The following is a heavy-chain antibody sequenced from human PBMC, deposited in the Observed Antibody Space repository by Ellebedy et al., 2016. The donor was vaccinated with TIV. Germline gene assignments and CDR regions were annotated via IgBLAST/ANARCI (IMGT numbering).Heavy chain of an antibody. V-gene: IGHV1-18*04. CDR1: GYTFPNYG. D-gene: IGHD2-2*01. CDR3: ARDVPADAAALLDY. Sequence: AASVKVSCKASGYTFPNYGVSWVRQAPGQGLEGVGWISPYHGNTKYGQKLQGRISLTTDTSMGTAYMELMSLRSDDTGVYFCARDVPADAAALLDYWGQGTRVTVSS. J-gene: IGHJ4*02. CDR2: ISPYHGNT.